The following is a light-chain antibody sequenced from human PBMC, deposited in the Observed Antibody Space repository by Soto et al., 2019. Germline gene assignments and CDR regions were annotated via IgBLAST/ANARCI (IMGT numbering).Light chain of an antibody. CDR2: GAS. J-gene: IGKJ3*01. V-gene: IGKV3-20*01. Sequence: ENLLTQSPGPLSLSPGDRATLSCRASQSVNSRYLAWYQQKPGQAPRLFIYGASNRATGIPDRFSGSGSGTDFTLTISRLEPEDFAVYYCQHYGNSPFTFGPGTKVEIK. CDR1: QSVNSRY. CDR3: QHYGNSPFT.